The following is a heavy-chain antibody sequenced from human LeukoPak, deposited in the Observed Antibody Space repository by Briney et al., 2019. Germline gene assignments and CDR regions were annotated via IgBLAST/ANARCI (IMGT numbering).Heavy chain of an antibody. V-gene: IGHV4-59*01. CDR2: IYFSGST. Sequence: SETLSLTCTVSGGSISSYYWSWIRQPPGKGLEWIGYIYFSGSTNYNPSLKSRVTISVDTSNNHFSLNLSSVTAADTAVYYCAVGGYYFDYWGQGTLVTVSS. CDR3: AVGGYYFDY. CDR1: GGSISSYY. J-gene: IGHJ4*02. D-gene: IGHD3-10*01.